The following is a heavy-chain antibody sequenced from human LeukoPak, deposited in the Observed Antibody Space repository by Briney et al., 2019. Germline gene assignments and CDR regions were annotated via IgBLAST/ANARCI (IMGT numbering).Heavy chain of an antibody. D-gene: IGHD6-13*01. J-gene: IGHJ6*03. CDR3: TTDGIEYSSSFYYYYYMDV. Sequence: GGSLRLSCAASGFTFSNAWMSWVRQAPGKGLEWVGRIKSKTDGGTTDYAAPVKGRFTISRDDSKNTLYLQMNSLKTEDTAVYYCTTDGIEYSSSFYYYYYMDVWGKGTTVTVSS. CDR1: GFTFSNAW. V-gene: IGHV3-15*01. CDR2: IKSKTDGGTT.